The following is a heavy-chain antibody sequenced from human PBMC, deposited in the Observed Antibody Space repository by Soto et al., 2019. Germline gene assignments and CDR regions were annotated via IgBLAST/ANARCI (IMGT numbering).Heavy chain of an antibody. V-gene: IGHV1-3*01. D-gene: IGHD5-18*01. CDR1: GYTFTNNV. Sequence: QVHLVQSGAEVKKPGASVKVSCKTSGYTFTNNVIHWVRQAPGQRLEWMGWVNAGNDNTKWSREFQRRLTLTKDTSASTAYMELSSLTSEDTAIYFCAREVPYGYSRLDYWGQGTLVTVSS. CDR3: AREVPYGYSRLDY. CDR2: VNAGNDNT. J-gene: IGHJ4*02.